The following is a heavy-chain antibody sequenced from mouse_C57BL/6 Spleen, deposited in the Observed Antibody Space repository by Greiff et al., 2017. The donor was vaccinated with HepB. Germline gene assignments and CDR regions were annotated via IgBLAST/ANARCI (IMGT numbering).Heavy chain of an antibody. CDR2: ISDGGSYT. Sequence: EVQGVESGGGLVKPGGSLKLSCAASGFTFSSYAMSWVRQTPEKRLEWVATISDGGSYTYYPDNVKGRFTLSRDNAKNNLYLQMSHLKSEDTAMYYCARGPLITTVVAGPFAYWGQGTLVTVSA. D-gene: IGHD1-1*01. CDR3: ARGPLITTVVAGPFAY. CDR1: GFTFSSYA. J-gene: IGHJ3*01. V-gene: IGHV5-4*01.